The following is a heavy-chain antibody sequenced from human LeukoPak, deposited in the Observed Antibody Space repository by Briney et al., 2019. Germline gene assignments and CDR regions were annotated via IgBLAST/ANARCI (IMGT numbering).Heavy chain of an antibody. CDR1: GYTFTGYY. D-gene: IGHD7-27*01. CDR3: ARGPHWDPHFDY. J-gene: IGHJ4*02. Sequence: RASVKVSCEASGYTFTGYYMHWVRQAPGQGLEWMGWINPNSGGTNYAQKFQGRVTMTRDTSTSTAYMELSRLRSDDTAVYYCARGPHWDPHFDYWGQGTLVTVSS. CDR2: INPNSGGT. V-gene: IGHV1-2*02.